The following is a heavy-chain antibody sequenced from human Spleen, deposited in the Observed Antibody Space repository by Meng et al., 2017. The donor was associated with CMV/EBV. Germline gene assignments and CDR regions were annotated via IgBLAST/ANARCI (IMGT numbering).Heavy chain of an antibody. CDR3: ASPEVSSWYHRYYYYGMDV. CDR2: IIPIFGTA. V-gene: IGHV1-69*05. J-gene: IGHJ6*02. CDR1: GGTFSSYA. Sequence: SVKVSCKASGGTFSSYAISWVRQAHVQGPEWMGGIIPIFGTANYAQKFQGRVTITTDESTSTAYMELSSLRSEDTSVYYCASPEVSSWYHRYYYYGMDVWGQGTTVTVSS. D-gene: IGHD6-13*01.